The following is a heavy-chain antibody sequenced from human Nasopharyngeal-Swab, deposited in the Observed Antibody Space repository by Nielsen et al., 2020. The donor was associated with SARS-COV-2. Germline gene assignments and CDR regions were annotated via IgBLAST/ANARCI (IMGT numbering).Heavy chain of an antibody. CDR1: GFISSGSA. CDR3: TTDYYFDY. V-gene: IGHV3-73*01. J-gene: IGHJ4*02. Sequence: GRSLRPSCAASGFISSGSAMHWVRQASGKGLEWVGRIGDKDHNYATTYGAAVKGRFTTSRDDSKNTAFLQMDSLKTEDTALYYCTTDYYFDYWGQGTLVTVSS. CDR2: IGDKDHNYAT.